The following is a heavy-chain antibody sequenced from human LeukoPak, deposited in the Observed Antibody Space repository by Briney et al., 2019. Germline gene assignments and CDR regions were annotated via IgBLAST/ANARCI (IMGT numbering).Heavy chain of an antibody. J-gene: IGHJ4*02. D-gene: IGHD2-2*02. Sequence: SETLSLTCTVSGGSISSGGYYWSWIRQPPGKGLEWIGYIYHSGSTYYNPSLKSRVTISVDRSKNQFSPKLSSVTAADTAVYYCASILGYCSSTSCYSGGSGNYWGQGTLVTVSS. CDR3: ASILGYCSSTSCYSGGSGNY. CDR1: GGSISSGGYY. CDR2: IYHSGST. V-gene: IGHV4-30-2*01.